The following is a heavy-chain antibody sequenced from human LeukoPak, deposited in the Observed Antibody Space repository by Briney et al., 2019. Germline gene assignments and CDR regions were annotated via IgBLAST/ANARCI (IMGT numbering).Heavy chain of an antibody. D-gene: IGHD3-16*02. J-gene: IGHJ4*02. CDR3: AVDTPVIDAQIDY. CDR2: IRSGGAR. Sequence: GGSLRLSCTASGFIFSHAWMSWVRQAPGKGLQWLGRIRSGGAREYAAPAQGRFTISRDDSRNTVYLEMNNLDTDDTAVYFCAVDTPVIDAQIDYWGQGTLVTVSS. CDR1: GFIFSHAW. V-gene: IGHV3-15*01.